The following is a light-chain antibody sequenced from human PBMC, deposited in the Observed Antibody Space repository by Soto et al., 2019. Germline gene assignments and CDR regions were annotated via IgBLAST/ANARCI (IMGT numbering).Light chain of an antibody. J-gene: IGKJ4*01. Sequence: DIQMTQSPSSVSATVGDRVTITCRASQVISSRLAWYQQKPGKAPNLLIYAASNLQSGVPSRFSGSGSETDFTLTIGSLQPEDFATYYCQQANSFPLTFGGGTKVDIK. CDR1: QVISSR. CDR2: AAS. V-gene: IGKV1-12*01. CDR3: QQANSFPLT.